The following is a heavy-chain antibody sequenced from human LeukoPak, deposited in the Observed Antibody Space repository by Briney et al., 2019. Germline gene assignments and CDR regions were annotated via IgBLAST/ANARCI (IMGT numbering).Heavy chain of an antibody. CDR3: AKEKLSYSSGQWNY. V-gene: IGHV3-30*18. D-gene: IGHD6-19*01. CDR1: GFTFSSYG. Sequence: PGRSLRLSCAASGFTFSSYGMHWVRQAPGKGLEWVAVISYDGSNKYYADSVKGRFTISRDNSKNTLYLQMNSLRAEDTAVYYCAKEKLSYSSGQWNYWGRGTLVTVSS. J-gene: IGHJ4*02. CDR2: ISYDGSNK.